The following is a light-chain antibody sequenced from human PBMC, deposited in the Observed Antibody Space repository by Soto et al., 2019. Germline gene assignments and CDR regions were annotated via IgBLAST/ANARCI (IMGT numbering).Light chain of an antibody. J-gene: IGLJ2*01. CDR3: SSYSGSNKVL. CDR2: EVT. V-gene: IGLV2-8*01. CDR1: SSDVGGYNY. Sequence: QSALTQPPSASGSPGQSVTISCTGTSSDVGGYNYVSWYQQHPGKAPKLMIYEVTKRPSGVPDRFSGSKSGNTASLTVSGLQAEDEGDYYCSSYSGSNKVLFGGGTQLTVL.